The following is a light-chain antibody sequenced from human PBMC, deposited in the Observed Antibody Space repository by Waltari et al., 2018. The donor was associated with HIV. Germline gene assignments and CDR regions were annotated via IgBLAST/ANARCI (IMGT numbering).Light chain of an antibody. CDR1: NSNIGSNY. Sequence: QSVLTQPPSASGTPGQRATLSCFGSNSNIGSNYVYWYQQRPGMAPKLLIYKNNQRPSGVPDRFSGSKSGTSASLAISGLRSEEEADYYCAAWDDRLNLVFGGGTKWTVL. CDR2: KNN. J-gene: IGLJ2*01. CDR3: AAWDDRLNLV. V-gene: IGLV1-47*01.